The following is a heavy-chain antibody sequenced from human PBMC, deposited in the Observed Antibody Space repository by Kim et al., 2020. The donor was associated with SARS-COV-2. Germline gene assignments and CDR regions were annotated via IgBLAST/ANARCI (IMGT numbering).Heavy chain of an antibody. CDR3: ARDDSGNPDDY. CDR2: T. D-gene: IGHD2-15*01. V-gene: IGHV1-46*01. Sequence: TRYAQKFQGRVTMTRDTSTSTVYMELSSLRSEDTAVYYCARDDSGNPDDYWGQGTLVTVSS. J-gene: IGHJ4*02.